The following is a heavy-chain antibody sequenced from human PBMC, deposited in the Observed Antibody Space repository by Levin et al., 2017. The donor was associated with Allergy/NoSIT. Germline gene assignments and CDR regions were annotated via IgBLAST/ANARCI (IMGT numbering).Heavy chain of an antibody. CDR3: AREGSYWYFDL. J-gene: IGHJ2*01. V-gene: IGHV3-72*01. Sequence: GGSLRLSCAASGFTFSDHYMDWVRQAPGKGLEWVGRTRNKANSYTTEYAASVKGRFTISRDDSENSLYLQMNSLKTEDTAVYYCAREGSYWYFDLWGRGTLVTVSS. CDR2: TRNKANSYTT. CDR1: GFTFSDHY.